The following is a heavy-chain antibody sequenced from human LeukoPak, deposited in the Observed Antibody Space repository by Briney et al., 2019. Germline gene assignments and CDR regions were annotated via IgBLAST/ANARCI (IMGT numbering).Heavy chain of an antibody. Sequence: GGSLRLSCVASGFPLSSYWMTWVRQAPGKGLEWVSAISGSGGSAYYADSVKGRFTISRDNSKNTLYLQMNSLRAEDTAVYHCAKDRIPAAIQLYYYYGMDVWGLGTTVTVSS. J-gene: IGHJ6*02. D-gene: IGHD2-2*02. CDR1: GFPLSSYW. CDR2: ISGSGGSA. V-gene: IGHV3-23*01. CDR3: AKDRIPAAIQLYYYYGMDV.